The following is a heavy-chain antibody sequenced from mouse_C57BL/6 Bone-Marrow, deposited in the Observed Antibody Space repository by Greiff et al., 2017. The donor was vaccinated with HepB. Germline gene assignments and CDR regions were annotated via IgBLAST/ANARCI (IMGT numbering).Heavy chain of an antibody. Sequence: EVQLMESEGGLVQPGSSMKLSCTASGFTFSDYYMAWVRQVPEKGLEWVANINYDGSSTYYLDSLKSRFIISRDNAKNILYLQMSSLKSEDTATYYCARGGGGIYYDYDVRDFDVWGTGTTVTVSS. J-gene: IGHJ1*03. CDR2: INYDGSST. CDR1: GFTFSDYY. D-gene: IGHD2-4*01. V-gene: IGHV5-16*01. CDR3: ARGGGGIYYDYDVRDFDV.